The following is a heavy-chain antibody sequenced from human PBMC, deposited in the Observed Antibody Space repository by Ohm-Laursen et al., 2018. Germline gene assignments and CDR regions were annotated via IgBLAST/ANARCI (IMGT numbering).Heavy chain of an antibody. Sequence: SSLRLSCAASGFTFDDYAMHWVRQAPGKGLEWVSGISWNSGSIGYADSVKGRFTISRDNAKNSLYLQMNSLRAEDTALYYCAKGGYGGWTTYAFDIWGQGTMVTVSS. V-gene: IGHV3-9*01. CDR2: ISWNSGSI. D-gene: IGHD4-23*01. CDR3: AKGGYGGWTTYAFDI. J-gene: IGHJ3*02. CDR1: GFTFDDYA.